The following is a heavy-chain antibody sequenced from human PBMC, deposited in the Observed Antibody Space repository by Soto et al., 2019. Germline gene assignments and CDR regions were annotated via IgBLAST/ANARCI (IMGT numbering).Heavy chain of an antibody. D-gene: IGHD2-15*01. Sequence: SVKVSCKASGGTFSSYAISWVRQAPGQGLEWMGGIIPIFGTANYAQKFQGRVTITADESTSTAYMELSSLRSEDTAVYYCAREPLPGGSYYYYGMDVWGQGTTVTVSS. CDR3: AREPLPGGSYYYYGMDV. CDR2: IIPIFGTA. J-gene: IGHJ6*02. V-gene: IGHV1-69*13. CDR1: GGTFSSYA.